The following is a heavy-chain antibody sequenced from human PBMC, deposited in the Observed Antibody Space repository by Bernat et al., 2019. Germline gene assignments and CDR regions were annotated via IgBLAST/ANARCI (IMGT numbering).Heavy chain of an antibody. V-gene: IGHV3-21*01. CDR3: ANLPVGTNGTNFDY. Sequence: EVQLVESGGGLVKPGGSLRLSCAASGFTFSSYSMNWVRQAPGKGLEWGSSISSSSSYMYNADSVKDRFSISRDKAKNSLERQMNSLRAEDTDVYYCANLPVGTNGTNFDYWGQGTLVTVSS. CDR1: GFTFSSYS. J-gene: IGHJ4*02. CDR2: ISSSSSYM. D-gene: IGHD1-1*01.